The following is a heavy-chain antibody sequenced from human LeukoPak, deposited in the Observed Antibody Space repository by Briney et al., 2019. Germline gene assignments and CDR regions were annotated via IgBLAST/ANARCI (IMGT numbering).Heavy chain of an antibody. V-gene: IGHV3-7*05. CDR2: MNRDGSEV. J-gene: IGHJ4*02. CDR3: ARPLYYDTRGFYYQVFD. D-gene: IGHD3-22*01. CDR1: GFPFAPFW. Sequence: PGGSLRPSCAASGFPFAPFWMTWVRQAPGKGPEFVATMNRDGSEVAYGNSVRGRFTISRDNAKNSLYLQMYSLRAEDTAVYYSARPLYYDTRGFYYQVFDWGQGTLVTVSS.